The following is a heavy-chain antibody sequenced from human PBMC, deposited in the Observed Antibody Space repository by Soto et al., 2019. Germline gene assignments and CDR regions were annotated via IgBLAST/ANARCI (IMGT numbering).Heavy chain of an antibody. CDR1: GGSFSGYY. CDR3: ARGSPTPMTTVTTNYFDY. J-gene: IGHJ4*02. D-gene: IGHD4-17*01. V-gene: IGHV4-34*01. Sequence: SETLSLTCAVYGGSFSGYYWSWIRQPPGKGLEWIGEINHSGSTNYNPSLKSRVTISVDTSKNQFSLKLSSVTAADTAVYYCARGSPTPMTTVTTNYFDYWGQGTLVTVSS. CDR2: INHSGST.